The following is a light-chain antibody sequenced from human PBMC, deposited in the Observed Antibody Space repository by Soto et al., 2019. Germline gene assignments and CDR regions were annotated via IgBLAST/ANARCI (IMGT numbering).Light chain of an antibody. CDR3: QHYGSPSWT. Sequence: EIVLTPSPGTLSLSPGERATLSCRASQSVTSNYLAWYQQKPGQAPRILIFAASSRATGIPDKFSGSGSGTDFTLTISRLEPDDFAVYYCQHYGSPSWTFGQRAKVDI. CDR2: AAS. V-gene: IGKV3-20*01. CDR1: QSVTSNY. J-gene: IGKJ1*01.